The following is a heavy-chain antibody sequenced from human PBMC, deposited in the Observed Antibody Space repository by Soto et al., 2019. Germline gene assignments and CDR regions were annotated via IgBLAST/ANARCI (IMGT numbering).Heavy chain of an antibody. CDR3: TRASLGRCGGGCYDAFDI. CDR1: GGSFSGYY. V-gene: IGHV4-34*01. D-gene: IGHD2-21*02. J-gene: IGHJ3*02. Sequence: SETLSLTCAVYGGSFSGYYWSWIRQPPGKGLEWIGAINHSGSTNYNPSLKSRVTISVDTSKNQFSLKLSCVTAADTAVYYGTRASLGRCGGGCYDAFDIWGQGTMVTVSS. CDR2: INHSGST.